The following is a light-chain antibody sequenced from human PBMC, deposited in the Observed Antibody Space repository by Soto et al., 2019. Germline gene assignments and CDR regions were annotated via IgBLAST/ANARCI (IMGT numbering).Light chain of an antibody. J-gene: IGLJ3*02. CDR1: SSNIGAGYD. CDR2: GTS. Sequence: QSVLTQPPSVSGAPGQRVTISCTESSSNIGAGYDVHWYQQLPGTAPKLLIYGTSNRPSGVPDRFSGSKSGTSASLAITALQAADEADYYCQSYDSSLSGWVFGGGTKVTVL. V-gene: IGLV1-40*01. CDR3: QSYDSSLSGWV.